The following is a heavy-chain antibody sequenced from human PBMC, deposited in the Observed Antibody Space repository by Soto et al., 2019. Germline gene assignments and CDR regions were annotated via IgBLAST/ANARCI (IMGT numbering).Heavy chain of an antibody. CDR2: IWYDGSNK. D-gene: IGHD2-21*01. CDR1: GFTFSSYG. CDR3: ASGEFDSRYYFDY. J-gene: IGHJ4*02. V-gene: IGHV3-33*01. Sequence: GGSLRLSCAASGFTFSSYGMHWVRQAPGKGLVWVSVIWYDGSNKYYADSVKGRFTISRDNSKNTLYVQMNSLRAEDTAVYYCASGEFDSRYYFDYWGQGTLVTVSS.